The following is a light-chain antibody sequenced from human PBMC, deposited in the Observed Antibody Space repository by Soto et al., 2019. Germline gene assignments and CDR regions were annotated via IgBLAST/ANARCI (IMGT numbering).Light chain of an antibody. CDR3: QQYNDWPPA. V-gene: IGKV3-15*01. CDR2: DAS. CDR1: QSVSSN. J-gene: IGKJ1*01. Sequence: EKVMTQSPATLSVSPGARATLSCRASQSVSSNLAWYQQKPGQAPRLIIYDASTRATGVPDRFGGSGYGREFTLTISSLQSEDFAIYSCQQYNDWPPAFGQGTKVDIK.